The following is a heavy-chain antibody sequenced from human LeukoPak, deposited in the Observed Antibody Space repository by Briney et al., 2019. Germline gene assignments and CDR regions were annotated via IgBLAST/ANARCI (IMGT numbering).Heavy chain of an antibody. D-gene: IGHD2-15*01. Sequence: GESLKISCKGSGYSFTSYWIGWVRQMPGKGLEWMGIIYPGDSDTRYRPSFQGQVTVSADRSITTAYLQWDSLKASDTAIYYCALGSVTLAATNWFDPWGQGTLVTVSS. CDR1: GYSFTSYW. J-gene: IGHJ5*02. V-gene: IGHV5-51*01. CDR2: IYPGDSDT. CDR3: ALGSVTLAATNWFDP.